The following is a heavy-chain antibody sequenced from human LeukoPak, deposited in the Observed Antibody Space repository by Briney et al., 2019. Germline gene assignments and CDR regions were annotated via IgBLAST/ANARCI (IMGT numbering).Heavy chain of an antibody. D-gene: IGHD6-6*01. V-gene: IGHV4-61*02. Sequence: SQTLSLTCTVSGGSISSGNYYWNWIRQPAGQGLEWIGRIYTSGSTKYNPSLRSRVTISLDTSKNQFSLEMDSVTAADTAMYYAARFSSSSGPEYWYFDLWGRGTLVTVSS. J-gene: IGHJ2*01. CDR3: ARFSSSSGPEYWYFDL. CDR2: IYTSGST. CDR1: GGSISSGNYY.